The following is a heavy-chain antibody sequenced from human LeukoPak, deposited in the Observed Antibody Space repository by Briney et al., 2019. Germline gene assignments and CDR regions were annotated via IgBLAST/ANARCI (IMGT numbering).Heavy chain of an antibody. CDR1: GASVNSGNYY. V-gene: IGHV4-39*07. J-gene: IGHJ4*02. Sequence: LETLSLTCTVSGASVNSGNYYWAWIRQPPGKGLEWIGSIYYSGSTYYNSSLKSRVTISLDTSKNQFSLKLTSVTAADTAVYYCASPYFDFWGQGTLVTVSS. CDR3: ASPYFDF. CDR2: IYYSGST.